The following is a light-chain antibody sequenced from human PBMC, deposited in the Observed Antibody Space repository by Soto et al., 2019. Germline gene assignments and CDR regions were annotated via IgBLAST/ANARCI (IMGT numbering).Light chain of an antibody. J-gene: IGKJ1*01. CDR1: QSVSSN. V-gene: IGKV3-15*01. Sequence: EIVMTQSPATLSVSPGERATLSCRASQSVSSNLAWYQQKPGQAPRLLIYGASTRATGIPARFSGSGSGTEFNLTISSLQSEDFAVYDCQQYNNWPRTFGQGTKVEIK. CDR3: QQYNNWPRT. CDR2: GAS.